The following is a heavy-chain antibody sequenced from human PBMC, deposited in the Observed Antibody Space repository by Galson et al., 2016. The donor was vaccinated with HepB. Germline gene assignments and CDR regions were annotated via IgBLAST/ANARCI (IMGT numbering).Heavy chain of an antibody. CDR1: GFTVSSDY. D-gene: IGHD3-3*01. J-gene: IGHJ2*01. Sequence: SLRLSCAASGFTVSSDYMNWVRQAPGKGLEWVSYISSGSSAIYYADSVKGRFTISRDNSKNTLYLQMNSLRAEDTAVYYCASLRFKGFDLWGRGTLVTVSS. CDR3: ASLRFKGFDL. V-gene: IGHV3-48*01. CDR2: ISSGSSAI.